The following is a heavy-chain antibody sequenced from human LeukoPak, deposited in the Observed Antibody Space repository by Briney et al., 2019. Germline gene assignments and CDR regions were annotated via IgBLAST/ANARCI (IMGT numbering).Heavy chain of an antibody. Sequence: PGGSLRLSCAASGFTFSSYWMHWVRQAPGKGLVWVSRINTDGSSTTYADSVKGRFTISRDNAKNTVYLQMNSLRAEDTAVYYCASPQSGYGYYYYMDVWGKGTTVTVSS. J-gene: IGHJ6*03. CDR1: GFTFSSYW. CDR3: ASPQSGYGYYYYMDV. D-gene: IGHD5-12*01. V-gene: IGHV3-74*01. CDR2: INTDGSST.